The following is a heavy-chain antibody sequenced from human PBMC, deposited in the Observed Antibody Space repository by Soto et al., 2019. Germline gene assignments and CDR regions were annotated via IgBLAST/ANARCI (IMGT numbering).Heavy chain of an antibody. CDR3: ARSVEGHFDY. CDR1: GFPFIIYS. Sequence: EVQLVESGGGLVQPGGSLRLSCEASGFPFIIYSMNWVRQAPGKGLEWSSYITSDTNTIKYADSVKGRFTISRDNAKNLVYLQMNSLRDEDTAVYFCARSVEGHFDYWGQGTVVTVSS. D-gene: IGHD6-19*01. CDR2: ITSDTNTI. J-gene: IGHJ4*02. V-gene: IGHV3-48*02.